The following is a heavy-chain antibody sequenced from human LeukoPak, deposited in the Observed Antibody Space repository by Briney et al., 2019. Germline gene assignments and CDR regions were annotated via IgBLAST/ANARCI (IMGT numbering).Heavy chain of an antibody. D-gene: IGHD3-10*01. V-gene: IGHV3-15*01. CDR2: IKSKTDGGTT. Sequence: GGSLRLSCAASGFTFSNAWMSWVRQAPGKGLEWVGRIKSKTDGGTTDYAAPVKGRFTIPRDDSKNTLYLQMNSLKTEDTAVYYCTTSGLWFADNYFDYWGQGTLVTVSS. CDR3: TTSGLWFADNYFDY. CDR1: GFTFSNAW. J-gene: IGHJ4*02.